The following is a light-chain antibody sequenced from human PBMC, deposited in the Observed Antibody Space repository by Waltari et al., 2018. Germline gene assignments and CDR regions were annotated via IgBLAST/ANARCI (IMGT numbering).Light chain of an antibody. CDR3: QQYYSYFT. CDR1: QSIGSL. V-gene: IGKV1-5*01. CDR2: DDS. Sequence: DIQMTQSPSTLSASVGDRVTITVRASQSIGSLLAWYPQKQGKAPKLLFYDDSSLEIGVPSRFSGSVSGTEFTLTINSLQPDDFATYSCQQYYSYFTFGGGAKVEIK. J-gene: IGKJ4*01.